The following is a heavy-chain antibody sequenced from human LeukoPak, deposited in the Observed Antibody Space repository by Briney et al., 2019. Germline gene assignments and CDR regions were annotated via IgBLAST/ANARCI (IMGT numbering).Heavy chain of an antibody. CDR1: GFTFSSYW. J-gene: IGHJ5*02. Sequence: SGGSLRLSCAASGFTFSSYWMHWVRQAPGKGPVWVSRINSDGSSTNYADSVKGRFTISRDNAKNTLSLQMNSLRAEDTAAYYCVRAWGTGWFDPWGQGTLVTVSS. D-gene: IGHD3-16*01. CDR3: VRAWGTGWFDP. V-gene: IGHV3-74*01. CDR2: INSDGSST.